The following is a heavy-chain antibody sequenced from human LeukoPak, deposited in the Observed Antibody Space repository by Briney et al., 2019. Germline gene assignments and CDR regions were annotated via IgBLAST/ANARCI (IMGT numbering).Heavy chain of an antibody. CDR3: AREGKGRTFEY. V-gene: IGHV1-69*13. Sequence: SVKVSCKASGGTFSNYTISWVRQAPGQGLEWMGGIIPIFRMANFAQTFQGRVTITADESTAINYMELRSLRSEDTAVYYCAREGKGRTFEYWGQGTLVTVSS. J-gene: IGHJ4*02. CDR1: GGTFSNYT. D-gene: IGHD1-14*01. CDR2: IIPIFRMA.